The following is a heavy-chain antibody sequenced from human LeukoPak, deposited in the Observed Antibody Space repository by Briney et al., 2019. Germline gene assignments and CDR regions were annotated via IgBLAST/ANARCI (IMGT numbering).Heavy chain of an antibody. CDR2: ISSSSSYI. CDR3: ARDNTGYYYFDY. CDR1: GFTFSSYS. D-gene: IGHD5-18*01. Sequence: GGSLRLSCAASGFTFSSYSMNWVRQAPGKGLEGVSSISSSSSYIYYADSVKGRFTISRDNAKNSPYLQMNSLRAEDTAVYYCARDNTGYYYFDYWGQGTLVTVSS. J-gene: IGHJ4*02. V-gene: IGHV3-21*01.